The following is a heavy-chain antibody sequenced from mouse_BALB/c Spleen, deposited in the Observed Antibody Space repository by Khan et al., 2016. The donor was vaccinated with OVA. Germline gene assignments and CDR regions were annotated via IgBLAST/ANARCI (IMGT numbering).Heavy chain of an antibody. CDR1: GYTFTSHT. J-gene: IGHJ4*01. CDR2: INPRSG. CDR3: ARRTTEYALDY. D-gene: IGHD2-14*01. V-gene: IGHV1-4*01. Sequence: VQLQQSGAELARPGASVKMSCKASGYTFTSHTMHWIKQRPGQGLEWIGYINPRSGYNQKLNDKATLTADISSRKAYMQLSSLTSEDSAVYYCARRTTEYALDYWGQGTSVTVSS.